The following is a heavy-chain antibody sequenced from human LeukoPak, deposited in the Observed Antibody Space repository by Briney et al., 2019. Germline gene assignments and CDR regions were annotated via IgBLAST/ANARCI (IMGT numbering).Heavy chain of an antibody. CDR2: IYYSGST. D-gene: IGHD1-20*01. V-gene: IGHV4-59*01. Sequence: ETLSLTCTVSGGSISRYFWSWIRQPPGKGLEWIGHIYYSGSTNYNPSLKSRVTISVDTSKNQFSLKLSSVIAADTAVYYCARYDVYNWNGGFDYWGQGTLVTVSS. CDR3: ARYDVYNWNGGFDY. CDR1: GGSISRYF. J-gene: IGHJ4*02.